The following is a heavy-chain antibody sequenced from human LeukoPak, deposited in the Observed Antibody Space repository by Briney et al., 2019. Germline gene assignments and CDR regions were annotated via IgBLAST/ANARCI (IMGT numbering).Heavy chain of an antibody. J-gene: IGHJ4*02. CDR2: IYSSGST. V-gene: IGHV4-4*07. D-gene: IGHD6-19*01. CDR1: GGSISGHY. CDR3: ARGKEMTAVAGYYSFDY. Sequence: PSETLSLTCTVSGGSISGHYWTWIRQPAGRGLEWIGRIYSSGSTYYNPSLMSRVTISLDTSNNQFSLRVTSVTAADTAVYYCARGKEMTAVAGYYSFDYWGQGTLVCVSS.